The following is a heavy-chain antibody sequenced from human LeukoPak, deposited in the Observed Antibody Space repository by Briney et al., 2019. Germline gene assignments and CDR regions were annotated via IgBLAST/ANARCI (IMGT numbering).Heavy chain of an antibody. Sequence: VASVKVSCKASGYTFTDYYMYWVRQAPGQGPECMGVIHPGGGGTTYAQKFQGRVTLTKDTATSTVYIELSSLRSDDTAVYYCARMAMDPAMVTNFFDLWGQGTLLIVSA. CDR1: GYTFTDYY. CDR3: ARMAMDPAMVTNFFDL. V-gene: IGHV1-46*01. CDR2: IHPGGGGT. D-gene: IGHD5-18*01. J-gene: IGHJ4*02.